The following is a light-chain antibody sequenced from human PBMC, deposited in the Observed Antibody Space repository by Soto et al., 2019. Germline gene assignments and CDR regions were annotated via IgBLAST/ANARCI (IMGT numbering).Light chain of an antibody. CDR1: QSVSSSY. Sequence: IVLTQSPGTLSLSPGERATLSFSASQSVSSSYLAWYQQKPGQAPRLLIYGASTRATGIPARFSGSGSGTEFTLTISSLQSEDFAVYCCQQYNNWPPWTFGQGTKV. CDR2: GAS. CDR3: QQYNNWPPWT. V-gene: IGKV3-15*01. J-gene: IGKJ1*01.